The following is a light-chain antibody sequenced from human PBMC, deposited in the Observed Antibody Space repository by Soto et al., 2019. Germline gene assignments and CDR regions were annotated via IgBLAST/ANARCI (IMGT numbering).Light chain of an antibody. Sequence: ILMTQSPGTLSVSPGERATLSCRASENLNGALAWFQRRPGQPPRLLIYHTSTRATGIPARLSGSGSGTEFTLTISSLQPEDVAVYFCHQYREWPPFTFGQGTRLEIK. CDR1: ENLNGA. CDR2: HTS. CDR3: HQYREWPPFT. J-gene: IGKJ2*01. V-gene: IGKV3-15*01.